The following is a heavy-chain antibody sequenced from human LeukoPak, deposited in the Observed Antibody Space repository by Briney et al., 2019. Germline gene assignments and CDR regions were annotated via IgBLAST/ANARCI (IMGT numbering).Heavy chain of an antibody. CDR1: GGSFSSGSYY. J-gene: IGHJ4*02. CDR2: IYYSGST. Sequence: PSETLSLTCTVSGGSFSSGSYYWSWIRQPPGKGLEWIGYIYYSGSTNYNPSLKSRVTISVDTSKNQFSLKLSSVTAADTAVYYCARVGSSTNGEIDYWGQGTLVTVSS. CDR3: ARVGSSTNGEIDY. V-gene: IGHV4-61*01. D-gene: IGHD2-2*01.